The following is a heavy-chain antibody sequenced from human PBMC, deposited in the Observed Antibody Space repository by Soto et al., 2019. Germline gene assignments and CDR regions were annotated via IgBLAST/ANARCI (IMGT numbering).Heavy chain of an antibody. V-gene: IGHV1-46*01. CDR1: GYTFTSYY. D-gene: IGHD5-18*01. J-gene: IGHJ5*02. Sequence: GASVKVSCKASGYTFTSYYMHWVRQAPGQGLEWMGIINPSGGSTSYAQKFQGRVTMTRDTSTSTVYMEPSSLRSEDTAVYYCARDPRDTARENWFDPWGQGTLVTVSS. CDR3: ARDPRDTARENWFDP. CDR2: INPSGGST.